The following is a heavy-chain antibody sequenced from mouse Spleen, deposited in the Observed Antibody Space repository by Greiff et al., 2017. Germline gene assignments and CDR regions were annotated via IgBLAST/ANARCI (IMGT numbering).Heavy chain of an antibody. J-gene: IGHJ4*01. CDR2: IDPSDSYT. Sequence: VQLQQPGAELVKPGASVKMSCKASGYTFTSYWMHWVKQRPGQGLEWIGTIDPSDSYTSYNQKLKGKATLTVDTSSSTAYMQLSSLTSEDSAVYYCTRSYRYYVGYYAMDYWGQGTSVTVSS. V-gene: IGHV1S127*01. D-gene: IGHD2-14*01. CDR1: GYTFTSYW. CDR3: TRSYRYYVGYYAMDY.